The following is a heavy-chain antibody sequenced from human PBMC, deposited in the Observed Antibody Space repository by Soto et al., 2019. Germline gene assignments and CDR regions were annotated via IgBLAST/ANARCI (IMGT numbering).Heavy chain of an antibody. Sequence: SETLSLTCTVSGGSISGYHWSWIRQPLGKGLEWIGYIYYSGSTNYNPSLKSRVTISVDTSKNQFSLKLSSVTAADTAVYYCARVDYGDPYYFDYWGQGTLVTVSS. CDR2: IYYSGST. D-gene: IGHD4-17*01. CDR1: GGSISGYH. V-gene: IGHV4-59*08. CDR3: ARVDYGDPYYFDY. J-gene: IGHJ4*02.